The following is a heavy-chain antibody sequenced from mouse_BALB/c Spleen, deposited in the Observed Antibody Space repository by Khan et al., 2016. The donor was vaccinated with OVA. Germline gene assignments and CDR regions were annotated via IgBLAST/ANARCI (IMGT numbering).Heavy chain of an antibody. D-gene: IGHD1-1*01. CDR1: GYTFTSYW. Sequence: QVQLQQPGAELVKAGASVKMSCKASGYTFTSYWMHWVKQRLGQGLEWFAETNPTNGRTYYNEKFKSKATLTVDKSSSTAYMLLSGPTFEEAAVYYGARIKKIVATYFDYWGQGTTLTVSS. CDR2: TNPTNGRT. J-gene: IGHJ2*01. CDR3: ARIKKIVATYFDY. V-gene: IGHV1S81*02.